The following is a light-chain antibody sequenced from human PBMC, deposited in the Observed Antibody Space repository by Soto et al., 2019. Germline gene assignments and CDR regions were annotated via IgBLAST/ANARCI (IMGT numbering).Light chain of an antibody. CDR2: DDN. Sequence: QSVLSQPPSVSASPGQKVTISCSGSISNIGGNSVSWYQQLPGTAPKLLIYDDNKRPSGIPDRFSGSKSGTSATLGITGFQTGDEADYYCGSWDSSLSAYVFGTGTKV. V-gene: IGLV1-51*01. J-gene: IGLJ1*01. CDR1: ISNIGGNS. CDR3: GSWDSSLSAYV.